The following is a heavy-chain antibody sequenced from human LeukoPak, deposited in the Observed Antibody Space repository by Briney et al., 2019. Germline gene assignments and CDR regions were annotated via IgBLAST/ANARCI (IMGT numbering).Heavy chain of an antibody. Sequence: GESLKISCKGSGYSFTSYGISWVRQAPGQGLEWMGWISAYNGNTNYAQKLQGRVTMTTDTSTSTAYMELRSLRSDDTAVYYCARDMLVYYFDYWGQGTLVTVSS. V-gene: IGHV1-18*01. D-gene: IGHD2-8*01. CDR1: GYSFTSYG. CDR3: ARDMLVYYFDY. J-gene: IGHJ4*02. CDR2: ISAYNGNT.